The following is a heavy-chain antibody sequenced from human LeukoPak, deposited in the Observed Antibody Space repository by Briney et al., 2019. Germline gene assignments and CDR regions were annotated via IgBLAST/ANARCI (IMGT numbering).Heavy chain of an antibody. CDR2: AYYSGST. V-gene: IGHV4-59*08. J-gene: IGHJ3*02. CDR3: ARHPYGDYAFDI. CDR1: GGSISSNY. Sequence: SETLSLTYTVSGGSISSNYWSWIRQPPGKGLEWIGYAYYSGSTNYNPSLKSRVTISVDTSKNQFSLKLSSVTAADTAVYYCARHPYGDYAFDIWGQGTMVTVSS. D-gene: IGHD4-17*01.